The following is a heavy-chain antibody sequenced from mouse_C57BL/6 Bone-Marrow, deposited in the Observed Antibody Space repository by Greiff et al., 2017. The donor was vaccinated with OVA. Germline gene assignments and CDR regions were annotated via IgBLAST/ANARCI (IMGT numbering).Heavy chain of an antibody. CDR1: GFTFSSYA. Sequence: EVKVVESGGGLVKPGGSLKLSCAASGFTFSSYAMSWVRQTPEKRLEWVATISAGGSYTYYPDNVKGRFTISRDNAKNNLYRQMRHLKSEDTAMYYCARMGRLYYFDYWGQGTTLTVSS. CDR3: ARMGRLYYFDY. D-gene: IGHD2-3*01. CDR2: ISAGGSYT. J-gene: IGHJ2*01. V-gene: IGHV5-4*03.